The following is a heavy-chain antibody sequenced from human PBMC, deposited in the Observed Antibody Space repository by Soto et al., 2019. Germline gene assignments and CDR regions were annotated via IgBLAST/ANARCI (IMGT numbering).Heavy chain of an antibody. CDR3: ARDTAQLGTQNGAFDI. Sequence: GGSLRLSCAASGFTFSSYSMNWVRQAPGKGLEWVSSISSSSSYIYYADSVKGRFTISRDNAKNSLYLQMNSLRAEDTAVYYCARDTAQLGTQNGAFDIWGQGTMVTVSS. CDR2: ISSSSSYI. V-gene: IGHV3-21*01. D-gene: IGHD1-1*01. J-gene: IGHJ3*02. CDR1: GFTFSSYS.